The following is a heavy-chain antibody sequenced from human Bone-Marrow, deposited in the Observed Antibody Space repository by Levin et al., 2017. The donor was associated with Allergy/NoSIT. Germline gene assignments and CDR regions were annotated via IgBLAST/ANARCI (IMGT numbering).Heavy chain of an antibody. CDR1: GYTFTSYA. V-gene: IGHV1-3*01. J-gene: IGHJ4*02. CDR2: INAGNGNT. Sequence: ASVKVSCMASGYTFTSYAMHWVRQAPGQRLEWMGWINAGNGNTKYSQKFQGRVTITRDTSASTAYMELSSLRSEDTAVYYCARDEFGATETGPSSFDYWGQGTLVTVSS. D-gene: IGHD4-17*01. CDR3: ARDEFGATETGPSSFDY.